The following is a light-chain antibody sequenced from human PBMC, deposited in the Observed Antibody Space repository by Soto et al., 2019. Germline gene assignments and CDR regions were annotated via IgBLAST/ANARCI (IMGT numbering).Light chain of an antibody. Sequence: QSVLTQPASVSGSHGQSITISCTGTSSDVGSYDLVSWYQQPPGKAPKLMIYEDTKRPSGIYTRFSGSKSGNAASLTISGLQSEDEADYYCCSYAGSGTFVVGTGTKVTVL. CDR1: SSDVGSYDL. J-gene: IGLJ1*01. V-gene: IGLV2-23*01. CDR3: CSYAGSGTFV. CDR2: EDT.